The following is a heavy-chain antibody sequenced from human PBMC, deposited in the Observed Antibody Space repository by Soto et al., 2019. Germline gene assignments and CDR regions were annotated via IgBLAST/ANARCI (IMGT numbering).Heavy chain of an antibody. CDR1: GFPFSSSA. D-gene: IGHD6-19*01. CDR2: ISYSGGST. V-gene: IGHV3-23*01. J-gene: IGHJ3*02. CDR3: AKDFKGQWLAIDAFDT. Sequence: EVQLSESGGGLVQPGGSLRLTCAAYGFPFSSSAMSWVRQAPGMGLEWVSGISYSGGSTYYADSVKGRFTISRDNTGNTLYLQMNSLRAEDTAIYYCAKDFKGQWLAIDAFDTWGQGTMVTVSS.